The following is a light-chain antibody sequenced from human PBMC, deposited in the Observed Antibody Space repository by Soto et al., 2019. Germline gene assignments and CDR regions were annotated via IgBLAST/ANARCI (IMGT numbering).Light chain of an antibody. V-gene: IGKV1-5*03. CDR1: QSISDW. Sequence: DIQMTQSPSTLSASVGDRVTITCRASQSISDWLAWYQQKPGKAPKLLIYKASSLESGVPSRFSGSGSGTEFTLTISSLQPDDFATYYCQQYNSSSETFRQGTKV. CDR2: KAS. CDR3: QQYNSSSET. J-gene: IGKJ1*01.